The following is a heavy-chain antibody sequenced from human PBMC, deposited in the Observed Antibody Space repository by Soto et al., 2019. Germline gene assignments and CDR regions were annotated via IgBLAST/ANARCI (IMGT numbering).Heavy chain of an antibody. CDR2: IKQDGSEK. Sequence: GGSLRLSCAASGFTFSSYWMSWVRQAPGKGLEWVANIKQDGSEKYYVDSVKGRFTISRDNAKNSLYLQMNGLRAEDTAVYYCAREGMATITTALLDGYFDYWGQGTLVTVSS. V-gene: IGHV3-7*03. D-gene: IGHD5-12*01. CDR1: GFTFSSYW. CDR3: AREGMATITTALLDGYFDY. J-gene: IGHJ4*02.